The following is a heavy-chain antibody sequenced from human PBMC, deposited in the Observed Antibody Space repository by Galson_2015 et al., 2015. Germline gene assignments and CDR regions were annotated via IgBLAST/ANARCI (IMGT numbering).Heavy chain of an antibody. CDR1: GFTFSSYA. CDR2: ISYDGSNK. CDR3: ARDVYSSGLGGIDY. J-gene: IGHJ4*02. V-gene: IGHV3-30-3*01. D-gene: IGHD6-19*01. Sequence: SLRLSCAASGFTFSSYAMHWVRQAPGKGLEWVAVISYDGSNKYYADSVKGRFTISRDKSKNTLYLQMNSLRAEDTAVYYCARDVYSSGLGGIDYWGQGTLVTVSS.